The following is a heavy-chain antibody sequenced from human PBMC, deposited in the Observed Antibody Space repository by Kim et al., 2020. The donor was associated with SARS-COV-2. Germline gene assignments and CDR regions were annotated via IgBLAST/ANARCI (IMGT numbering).Heavy chain of an antibody. CDR3: AILTETNWFDP. D-gene: IGHD3-9*01. J-gene: IGHJ5*02. CDR1: GGSISSYY. CDR2: IYYSGST. Sequence: SETLTLTCTVSGGSISSYYWSWIRQPPGKGLEWIGYIYYSGSTKYNPSLKSRVTISVDTSKNQISLKLISVTAAETAVYYCAILTETNWFDPWGQGTLVT. V-gene: IGHV4-59*08.